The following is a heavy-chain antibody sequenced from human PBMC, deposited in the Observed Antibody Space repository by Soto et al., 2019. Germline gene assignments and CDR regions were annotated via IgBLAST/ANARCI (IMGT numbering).Heavy chain of an antibody. CDR2: IYHSGST. V-gene: IGHV4-30-2*01. D-gene: IGHD2-2*01. J-gene: IGHJ5*02. CDR3: ARVPDR. CDR1: GGSIGSGGNS. Sequence: TLSLTCAVSGGSIGSGGNSWSWIRQPPGKGLEWIGYIYHSGSTYYNPSLKSRVTISVDRSKNQFSLKLSSVTAADTAVYYCARVPDRWGQGTLVTVSS.